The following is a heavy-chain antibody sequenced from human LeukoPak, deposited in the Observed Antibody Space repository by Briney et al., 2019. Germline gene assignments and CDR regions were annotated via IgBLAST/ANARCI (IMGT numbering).Heavy chain of an antibody. Sequence: GGSLRLSCAASGFHFSSYSMAWVRQAPGKGLEWVADIKQDGSEEYCVDSVKGRFTISRDSAKNSLYLQMNSLRAEDTAMYYCAREKYDTSTGYFTGPYFDIWGQGILVTVSS. D-gene: IGHD3/OR15-3a*01. J-gene: IGHJ4*02. CDR3: AREKYDTSTGYFTGPYFDI. CDR1: GFHFSSYS. CDR2: IKQDGSEE. V-gene: IGHV3-7*01.